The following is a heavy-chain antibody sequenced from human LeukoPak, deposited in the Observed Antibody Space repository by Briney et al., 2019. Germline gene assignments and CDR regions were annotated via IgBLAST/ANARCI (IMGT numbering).Heavy chain of an antibody. V-gene: IGHV4-30-2*01. CDR3: ARNYGSGSYYFDY. Sequence: SETPSLTCAVSGGSISSGGYSWSWIRQPPGKGLEWIGYIYHSGSTYYNPSLKSRVTISVDRSKNQFSLKLSSVTAADTAVYYCARNYGSGSYYFDYWGQGTLVTVSS. CDR2: IYHSGST. CDR1: GGSISSGGYS. D-gene: IGHD3-10*01. J-gene: IGHJ4*02.